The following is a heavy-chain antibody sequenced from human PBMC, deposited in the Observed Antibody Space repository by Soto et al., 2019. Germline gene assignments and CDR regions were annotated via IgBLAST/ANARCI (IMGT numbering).Heavy chain of an antibody. V-gene: IGHV4-59*01. CDR1: GGSISSYY. Sequence: SETLSLTCTVSGGSISSYYWSWIRQPPGKGLEWIGYIYYSGSTNYNPSLKSRVTISVDTSKNQFSLKLSSVTAADTAVYYCARVADDTGVDYWGQGTLVTVSS. J-gene: IGHJ4*02. CDR3: ARVADDTGVDY. D-gene: IGHD3-22*01. CDR2: IYYSGST.